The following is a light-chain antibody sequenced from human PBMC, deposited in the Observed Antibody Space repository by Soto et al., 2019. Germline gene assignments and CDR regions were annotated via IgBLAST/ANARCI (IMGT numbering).Light chain of an antibody. CDR1: QKINTY. J-gene: IGKJ3*01. Sequence: DIQMTQSPYSLSAAVGDRVTIACRASQKINTYLNWYQPKPGKAPKLLIFEAASLQNGVPSRFSGVGSRTDFILTITSLQPENFAHYYFQQTSSASFTFGPGTKVDI. V-gene: IGKV1-39*01. CDR3: QQTSSASFT. CDR2: EAA.